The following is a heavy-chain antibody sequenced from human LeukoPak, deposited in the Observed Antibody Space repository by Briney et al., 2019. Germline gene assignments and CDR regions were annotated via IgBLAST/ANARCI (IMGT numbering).Heavy chain of an antibody. D-gene: IGHD5-18*01. V-gene: IGHV4-34*01. CDR3: ARGLRGYSYGYVPWELSYYMDV. Sequence: SEALSLTCAVYGESFSAYYWNWIRQAPGKRLEWIGEIHHSGASNYNPALKSRVHISVDPSKKQFSLKLSPVTAADTAVYYCARGLRGYSYGYVPWELSYYMDVWGKGTTVTISS. J-gene: IGHJ6*03. CDR2: IHHSGAS. CDR1: GESFSAYY.